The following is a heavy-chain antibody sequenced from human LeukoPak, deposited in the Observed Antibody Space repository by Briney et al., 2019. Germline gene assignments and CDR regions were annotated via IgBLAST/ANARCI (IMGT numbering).Heavy chain of an antibody. D-gene: IGHD6-13*01. CDR3: ARGLSLVPSYYYYGMDV. CDR2: IYSGGST. J-gene: IGHJ6*02. CDR1: GFTVSSNY. V-gene: IGHV3-53*04. Sequence: GGSLRLSCAASGFTVSSNYMSWVRQAPGKGLEWVSVIYSGGSTYYADSVKGRFTISRHNSKNTLYLQMNSLRAEDTAVYYCARGLSLVPSYYYYGMDVWGQGTTVTVSS.